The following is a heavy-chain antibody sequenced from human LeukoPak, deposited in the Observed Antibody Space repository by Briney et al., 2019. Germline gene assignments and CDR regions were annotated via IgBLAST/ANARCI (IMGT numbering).Heavy chain of an antibody. Sequence: PSQTLSLTCAVSGGSISSGGYSWSWIRQPPGKGLEWIGYIYYSGSTNYNPSLKSRVTISVDTSKNQFSLKLSSVTAADTAVYYCARAFVAAAGTGPNWFDPWGQGTLVTVSS. V-gene: IGHV4-61*08. J-gene: IGHJ5*02. CDR1: GGSISSGGYS. CDR2: IYYSGST. D-gene: IGHD6-13*01. CDR3: ARAFVAAAGTGPNWFDP.